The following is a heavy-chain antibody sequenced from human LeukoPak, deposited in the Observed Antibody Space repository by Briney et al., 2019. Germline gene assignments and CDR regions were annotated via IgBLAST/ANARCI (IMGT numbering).Heavy chain of an antibody. Sequence: SETLSLTCSVSGGSINGYYWSWIRQPPGKGLEWIGYIYYSGSTYYNPSLKSRVTVSVDSSKNQFSLRLTSVTAADTAVYYCARSAGTTGIYYQFGMDVWGQGTTVTVSS. J-gene: IGHJ6*02. CDR3: ARSAGTTGIYYQFGMDV. V-gene: IGHV4-59*08. D-gene: IGHD1-7*01. CDR1: GGSINGYY. CDR2: IYYSGST.